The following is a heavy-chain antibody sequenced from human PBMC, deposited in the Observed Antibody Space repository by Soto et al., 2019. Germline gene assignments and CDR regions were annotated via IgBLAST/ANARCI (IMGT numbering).Heavy chain of an antibody. D-gene: IGHD3-10*01. CDR1: GFSISDCS. V-gene: IGHV3-48*01. J-gene: IGHJ4*02. CDR3: ASVLGSRRSGSYPSY. Sequence: EVQLVESGGGLVQPGGSLRPSCAASGFSISDCSMNWGRRAPGKVLEWISYISTNNDAIYYADSVKGRFTISRDNAKNSLYLQMNSLRAEDTAVYYCASVLGSRRSGSYPSYWGQGTLVTVSS. CDR2: ISTNNDAI.